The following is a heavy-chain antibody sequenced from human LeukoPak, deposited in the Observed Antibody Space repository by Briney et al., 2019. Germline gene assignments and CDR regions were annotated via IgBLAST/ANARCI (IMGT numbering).Heavy chain of an antibody. Sequence: ASVTVSCKASGGTFSSYAISWVQQAPGQGLEWMGGIIPIFGTANYAQKFQGRVTITTDESTSTAYMELSSLRSEDTAVYYCARDVDPSLLGYMDVWGKGTTVTVSS. CDR1: GGTFSSYA. J-gene: IGHJ6*03. CDR3: ARDVDPSLLGYMDV. CDR2: IIPIFGTA. V-gene: IGHV1-69*05. D-gene: IGHD2-8*02.